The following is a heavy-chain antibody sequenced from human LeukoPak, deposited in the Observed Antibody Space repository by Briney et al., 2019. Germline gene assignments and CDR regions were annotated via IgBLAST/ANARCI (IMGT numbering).Heavy chain of an antibody. V-gene: IGHV4-30-4*01. CDR3: ARDLGYSYGLDH. CDR1: GGSISSGDYY. J-gene: IGHJ4*02. D-gene: IGHD5-18*01. Sequence: SETLSLTCTVFGGSISSGDYYWSWIRQSPGKGLEWIGYIYDSGSTYYNPSLKSRVTISVDTSKNQFSLRLSSVTAADTAVYYCARDLGYSYGLDHWGRGTLVTVSS. CDR2: IYDSGST.